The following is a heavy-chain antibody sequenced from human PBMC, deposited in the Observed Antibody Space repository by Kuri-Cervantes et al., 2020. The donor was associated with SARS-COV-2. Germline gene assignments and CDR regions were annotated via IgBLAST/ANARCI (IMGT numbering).Heavy chain of an antibody. D-gene: IGHD3-9*01. CDR3: ARRNYDILTGNYYYYMDV. CDR1: GYTFTSYG. V-gene: IGHV1-18*01. J-gene: IGHJ6*03. Sequence: ASVKVSCKASGYTFTSYGISWVRQAPGQGLEWMGWISAYNGNTNYAQKLQGRVTMTTDTSTSTAYMELRSLRSDDTAVYYCARRNYDILTGNYYYYMDVWGKGTTVTVSS. CDR2: ISAYNGNT.